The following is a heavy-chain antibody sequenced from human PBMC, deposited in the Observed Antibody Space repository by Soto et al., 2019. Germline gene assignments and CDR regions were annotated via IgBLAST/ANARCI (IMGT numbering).Heavy chain of an antibody. V-gene: IGHV3-53*01. D-gene: IGHD6-13*01. CDR1: GFTVSSNY. Sequence: PGGSLRLSCAASGFTVSSNYMSWVRQAPGKGLEWVSVIYSGGSTYYAASVKGRFTISRDNSKNTLYLQMNSLRAEDTAVYYCARDVLIAAAGRYYYYYGMDVWGQGTTVTVSS. CDR2: IYSGGST. J-gene: IGHJ6*02. CDR3: ARDVLIAAAGRYYYYYGMDV.